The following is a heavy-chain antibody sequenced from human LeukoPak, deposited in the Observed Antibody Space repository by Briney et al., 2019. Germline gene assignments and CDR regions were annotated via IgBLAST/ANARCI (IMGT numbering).Heavy chain of an antibody. J-gene: IGHJ3*02. Sequence: SETLSLTCTVSGGSISSYYWSWIRQPAGKGLEWIGRIYTSGSTNYNPSLKSRVTISVDTSKNQFSLKVSSVTAADTAVYYCARVIAESGWYRRSDFDIRGHGAMVTVSS. V-gene: IGHV4-4*07. CDR1: GGSISSYY. CDR3: ARVIAESGWYRRSDFDI. D-gene: IGHD6-19*01. CDR2: IYTSGST.